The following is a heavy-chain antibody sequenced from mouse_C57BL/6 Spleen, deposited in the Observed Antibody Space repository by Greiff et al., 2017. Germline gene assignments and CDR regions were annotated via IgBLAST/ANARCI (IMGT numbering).Heavy chain of an antibody. CDR1: GYTFTSYT. CDR3: AREEPIYYGNYEGVWFAY. Sequence: QVQLKQSGAELARPGASVKMSCKASGYTFTSYTMHWVKQRPGQGLEWIGYINPSSGYTKYNQKFKDKATLTADKSSSTAYMQLSSLTSEDSAVYYCAREEPIYYGNYEGVWFAYWGQGTLVTVSA. D-gene: IGHD2-1*01. J-gene: IGHJ3*01. CDR2: INPSSGYT. V-gene: IGHV1-4*01.